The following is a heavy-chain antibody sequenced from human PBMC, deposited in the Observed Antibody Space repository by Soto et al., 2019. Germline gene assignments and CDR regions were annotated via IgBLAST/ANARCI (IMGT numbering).Heavy chain of an antibody. J-gene: IGHJ6*03. Sequence: GGSLRLSCAASGFTFSSYAMSWVRQAPGKGLEWVSAISGSGGSTYYADSVKGRFTISRDNSKNTLYLQMNSLRAEDTAVYYCAKIPYYDCWSGYSTRCYYMDVWGKGTTVTVSS. CDR2: ISGSGGST. CDR1: GFTFSSYA. V-gene: IGHV3-23*01. CDR3: AKIPYYDCWSGYSTRCYYMDV. D-gene: IGHD3-3*01.